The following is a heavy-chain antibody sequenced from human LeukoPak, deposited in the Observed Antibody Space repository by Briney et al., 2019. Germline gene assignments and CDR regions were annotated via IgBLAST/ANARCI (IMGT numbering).Heavy chain of an antibody. V-gene: IGHV4-34*01. D-gene: IGHD1-7*01. CDR2: INHSRTT. J-gene: IGHJ5*01. CDR3: ARPYYSGTYWFDS. CDR1: GGSFSSSY. Sequence: PSETLSLTRALFGGSFSSSYWSWIRPTPEKGLEWIGEINHSRTTNYTPSLKSRVTLSVGTSKNQFSLKMSSVTAADTAVYYCARPYYSGTYWFDSWGQGTLVTVSS.